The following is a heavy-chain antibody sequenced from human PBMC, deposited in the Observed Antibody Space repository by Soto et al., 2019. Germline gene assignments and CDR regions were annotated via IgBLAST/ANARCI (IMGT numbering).Heavy chain of an antibody. Sequence: SETLSLTCAVYGGSSSGYYWSWIRQHPGKGLEWIGYIHYTGSTHYNPSLKSRVTISVDTSKDQLYLKLSSVTAADTAGYYCARVWLPHCMDVWGKGTTVTVSS. CDR2: IHYTGST. CDR3: ARVWLPHCMDV. J-gene: IGHJ6*03. CDR1: GGSSSGYY. D-gene: IGHD5-12*01. V-gene: IGHV4-34*09.